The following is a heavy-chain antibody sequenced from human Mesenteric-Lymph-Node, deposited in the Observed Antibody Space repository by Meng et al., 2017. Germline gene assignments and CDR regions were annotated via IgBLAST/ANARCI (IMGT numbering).Heavy chain of an antibody. CDR3: ARPRTPDGSYYFDAFDI. CDR2: IYTSGST. V-gene: IGHV4-61*02. Sequence: SETLSLTCTVSGGSISSGSYYWSWIRQPAGKGLEWIGRIYTSGSTNYNPSLKSRVTISVDTSKNQFSLKLSSVTAADTAVYYCARPRTPDGSYYFDAFDIWGQGTMVTVSS. D-gene: IGHD1-26*01. J-gene: IGHJ3*02. CDR1: GGSISSGSYY.